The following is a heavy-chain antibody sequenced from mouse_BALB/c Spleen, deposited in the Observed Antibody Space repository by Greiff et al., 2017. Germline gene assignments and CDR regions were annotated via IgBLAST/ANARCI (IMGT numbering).Heavy chain of an antibody. J-gene: IGHJ3*01. D-gene: IGHD2-14*01. Sequence: EVQRVESGGGLVKPGGSLKLSCAASGFTFSSYAMSWVRQSPEKRLEWVAEISSGGSYTYYPDTVTGRFTISRDNAKNTLYLEMSSLRSEDTAMYYCARDTIGTTAWFAYWGQGTLVTVSA. CDR3: ARDTIGTTAWFAY. CDR2: ISSGGSYT. CDR1: GFTFSSYA. V-gene: IGHV5-9-4*01.